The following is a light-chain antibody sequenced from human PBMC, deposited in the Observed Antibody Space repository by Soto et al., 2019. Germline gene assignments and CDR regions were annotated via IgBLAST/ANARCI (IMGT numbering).Light chain of an antibody. Sequence: QSVLTQPPSASGSPGQSVTISCTGTSSDVGGYNYVSWYQQHPGKAPKLMIYEVSKRPSGVPDRFSGSKSGNTASLTVSGLQAEDEADSYCSSYAGSNNYVFGPGTEVTVL. CDR1: SSDVGGYNY. V-gene: IGLV2-8*01. CDR2: EVS. CDR3: SSYAGSNNYV. J-gene: IGLJ1*01.